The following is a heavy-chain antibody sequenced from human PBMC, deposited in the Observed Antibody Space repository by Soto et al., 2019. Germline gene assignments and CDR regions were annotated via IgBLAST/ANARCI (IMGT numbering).Heavy chain of an antibody. CDR1: GFTFSNYG. J-gene: IGHJ6*02. V-gene: IGHV1-18*01. D-gene: IGHD2-8*01. Sequence: QGQLVQSGAEVKKTGASVKLSCKASGFTFSNYGLNWVRQAPGQGLEWMGWVSANNGHTNYAQNLQGRVSMTTDTPTSTAYMELRGLTFDDTAVYYCARDIESVTAKHFFYYYAMDVWGQGTTVTVSS. CDR2: VSANNGHT. CDR3: ARDIESVTAKHFFYYYAMDV.